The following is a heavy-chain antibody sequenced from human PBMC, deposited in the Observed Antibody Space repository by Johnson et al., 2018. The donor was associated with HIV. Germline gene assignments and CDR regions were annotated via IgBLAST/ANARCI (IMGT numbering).Heavy chain of an antibody. D-gene: IGHD1-26*01. CDR3: AFESGSYFRHAFDV. J-gene: IGHJ3*01. CDR2: IRYDGSNK. CDR1: GFTFSSYA. Sequence: QVQLVESGGGVVQPGRSLRLSCAASGFTFSSYAMHWVRQAPGKGLEWVAFIRYDGSNKYYADSVKGRFTISRDNSKNTLYLQMNSLRAEDTAVYSCAFESGSYFRHAFDVWGQGTMVTVSS. V-gene: IGHV3-30*02.